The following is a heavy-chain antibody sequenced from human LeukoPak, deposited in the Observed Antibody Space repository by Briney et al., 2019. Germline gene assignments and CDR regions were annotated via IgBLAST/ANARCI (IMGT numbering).Heavy chain of an antibody. CDR3: AKVSDSRWLLNYFDY. D-gene: IGHD2-15*01. J-gene: IGHJ4*02. V-gene: IGHV3-23*01. CDR1: GFTFSSYA. Sequence: PGGSLRLSCAASGFTFSSYAMSWVRQAPGKGLEWVSAISGSGGSTHYADSVKGRFTISRDKSKNTLYLQMNSLRAEDTAVYYCAKVSDSRWLLNYFDYWGQGTLVTVSS. CDR2: ISGSGGST.